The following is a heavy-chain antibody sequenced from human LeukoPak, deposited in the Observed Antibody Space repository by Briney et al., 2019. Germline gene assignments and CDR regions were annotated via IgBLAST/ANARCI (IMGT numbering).Heavy chain of an antibody. CDR2: MNPNSGNT. V-gene: IGHV1-8*03. J-gene: IGHJ4*02. D-gene: IGHD3-10*01. Sequence: ASVKVSCKASGYTFTSYDINGVRQATGQGLEWMGWMNPNSGNTGYAQKFQGRVTITRNTSISTAYMELSSLRSEDTAVYYCARYGSGSSDVDYWGQGTLVTVSS. CDR1: GYTFTSYD. CDR3: ARYGSGSSDVDY.